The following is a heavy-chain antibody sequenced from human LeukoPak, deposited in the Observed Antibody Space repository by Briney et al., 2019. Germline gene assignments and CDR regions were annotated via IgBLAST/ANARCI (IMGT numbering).Heavy chain of an antibody. V-gene: IGHV3-13*01. CDR2: IGTAGDT. Sequence: GGTLRLSCAASRFTFSTYGMNWVRQTPGKGLEWVSAIGTAGDTYYPGSVKGRFTISRENAKNSLYLQMNSLRAGDTAVYYCARDRGGSGSYYNRRAFDIWGQGTMVTVSS. D-gene: IGHD3-10*01. J-gene: IGHJ3*02. CDR3: ARDRGGSGSYYNRRAFDI. CDR1: RFTFSTYG.